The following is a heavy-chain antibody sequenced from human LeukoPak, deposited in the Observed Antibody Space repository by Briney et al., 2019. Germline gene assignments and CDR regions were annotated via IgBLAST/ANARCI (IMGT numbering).Heavy chain of an antibody. CDR1: GFTFSSYA. CDR2: ISGSGGST. D-gene: IGHD3-22*01. J-gene: IGHJ4*02. CDR3: AKVLRITMIVGVLPTFDY. V-gene: IGHV3-23*01. Sequence: PGGSLRLSCAASGFTFSSYAMSWVRQAPGKGLEWVSAISGSGGSTYYADSVKGRFTISRDNSKNTLYLQMNSLRAEDTAVYYCAKVLRITMIVGVLPTFDYWGQGTLVTVSS.